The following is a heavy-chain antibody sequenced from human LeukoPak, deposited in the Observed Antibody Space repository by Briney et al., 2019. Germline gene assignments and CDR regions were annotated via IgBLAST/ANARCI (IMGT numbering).Heavy chain of an antibody. CDR3: ASHSRWGNWFDP. D-gene: IGHD2-2*01. CDR2: IYYSGST. V-gene: IGHV4-59*08. Sequence: SETLSLTCTVSGGSISSYYWSWIRQPPGKGLEWIGYIYYSGSTNYNPSLKSRVTISVDTSKNQFSLKLSSVAAADTAVYYCASHSRWGNWFDPWGQGTLVTVSS. CDR1: GGSISSYY. J-gene: IGHJ5*02.